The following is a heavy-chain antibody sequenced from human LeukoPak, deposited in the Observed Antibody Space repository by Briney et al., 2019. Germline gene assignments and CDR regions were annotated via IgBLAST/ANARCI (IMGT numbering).Heavy chain of an antibody. CDR1: GFTFSSYA. CDR3: AKDRGDGQWLASGVCDY. J-gene: IGHJ4*02. CDR2: ISGSGGST. Sequence: GGSLRLSCAASGFTFSSYAMSWVRQAPGKGLEWVSAISGSGGSTYYADSVKGRFTISRDNSKNTLYLQMNSLRAADTAVYYCAKDRGDGQWLASGVCDYWGQGTLVTVSS. D-gene: IGHD6-19*01. V-gene: IGHV3-23*01.